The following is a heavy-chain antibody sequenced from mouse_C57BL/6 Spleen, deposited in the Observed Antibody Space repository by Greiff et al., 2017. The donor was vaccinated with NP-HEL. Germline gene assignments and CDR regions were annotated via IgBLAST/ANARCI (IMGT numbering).Heavy chain of an antibody. D-gene: IGHD2-5*01. Sequence: EVQLQQSGPELVKPGASVKISCKASGYTFTDYYMNWVKQSHGKSLEWIGDINPNNGGTSYNQKFKGKATLTVDKSSSTAYMELRSLTSEDSAVYYCASTYYSNYGGIYYAIDYWGQGTSVTVSS. V-gene: IGHV1-26*01. CDR3: ASTYYSNYGGIYYAIDY. CDR2: INPNNGGT. CDR1: GYTFTDYY. J-gene: IGHJ4*01.